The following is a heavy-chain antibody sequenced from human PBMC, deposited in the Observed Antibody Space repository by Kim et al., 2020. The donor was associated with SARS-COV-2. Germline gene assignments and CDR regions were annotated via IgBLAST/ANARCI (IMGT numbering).Heavy chain of an antibody. J-gene: IGHJ6*02. CDR1: GFTFSSYA. CDR3: AKSGFWSGPDPGGMDV. CDR2: ISGSGGST. V-gene: IGHV3-23*01. D-gene: IGHD3-3*01. Sequence: GGSLRLSCAASGFTFSSYAMSWVRQAPGKGLEWVSAISGSGGSTYYADSVKGRFTISRDNSKNTLYLQMNSLRAEDTAVYYCAKSGFWSGPDPGGMDVWGQGATVTLSS.